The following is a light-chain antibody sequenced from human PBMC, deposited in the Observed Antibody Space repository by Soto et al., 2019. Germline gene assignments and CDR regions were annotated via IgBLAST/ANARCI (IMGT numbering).Light chain of an antibody. CDR1: QSVSTTF. Sequence: EIVLTQSPGTLSLSPGERATLSCRASQSVSTTFLAWYQQKPGQAPRLLIYGASNRATGIPDRFSGSGSGTDFTLTISRPEPEDFAVYYCQQYGSSPLTFGGGTRMEIK. V-gene: IGKV3-20*01. J-gene: IGKJ4*01. CDR3: QQYGSSPLT. CDR2: GAS.